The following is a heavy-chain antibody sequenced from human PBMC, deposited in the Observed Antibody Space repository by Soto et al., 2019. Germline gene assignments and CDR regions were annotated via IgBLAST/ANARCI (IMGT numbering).Heavy chain of an antibody. CDR3: AGGSIPGYSSSWYWFDGMDV. Sequence: SVKVSCKASGSTFSSYAISWVRQAPGQGLEWMGGIIPIFGTANYAQKFQGRVTITAGESTSTAYMELSSLRSEDTAVYYCAGGSIPGYSSSWYWFDGMDVWGQGTTVTVSS. V-gene: IGHV1-69*13. J-gene: IGHJ6*02. CDR1: GSTFSSYA. CDR2: IIPIFGTA. D-gene: IGHD6-13*01.